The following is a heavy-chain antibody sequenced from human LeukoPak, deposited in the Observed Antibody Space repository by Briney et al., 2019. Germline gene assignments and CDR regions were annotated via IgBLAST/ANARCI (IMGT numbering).Heavy chain of an antibody. CDR2: INPNSGGT. CDR1: GYTFTGYY. D-gene: IGHD1-7*01. CDR3: ARVSTPSGTTTLEY. V-gene: IGHV1-2*02. Sequence: RASVKVSCKASGYTFTGYYMHWVRQAPGQGLEWMGWINPNSGGTNYAQKIQGRVTMTRDTSISTAYMELSRLRSDDTAVYYCARVSTPSGTTTLEYWGQGTLVTVSS. J-gene: IGHJ4*02.